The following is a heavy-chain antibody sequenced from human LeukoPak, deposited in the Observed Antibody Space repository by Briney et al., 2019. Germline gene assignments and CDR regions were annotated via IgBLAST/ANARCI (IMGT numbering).Heavy chain of an antibody. CDR3: ARESTA. CDR1: GFTFSSYA. CDR2: ISYDGSNK. V-gene: IGHV3-30*01. Sequence: GGSLRLSCAASGFTFSSYAMHWVRQAPGKGLEWVAVISYDGSNKYYADSVKGRFTISRDNSKNTLYLQMNSLRAEDTAVYYCARESTAWGKGTLVTVSS. J-gene: IGHJ4*02.